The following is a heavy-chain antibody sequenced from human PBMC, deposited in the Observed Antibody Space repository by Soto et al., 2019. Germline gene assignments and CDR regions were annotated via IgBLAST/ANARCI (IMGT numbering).Heavy chain of an antibody. CDR3: ARGNYSSSPYYYYYYMDV. CDR1: GGSISDYY. Sequence: SETLSLTCTVSGGSISDYYWSWIRQPPGKGLEWIGYIYYSGRTYYNPSLKSRVTISVDTSKNQFSLKLSSVTAADTAVYYCARGNYSSSPYYYYYYMDVWGKGTTVTVSS. J-gene: IGHJ6*03. D-gene: IGHD6-6*01. V-gene: IGHV4-59*12. CDR2: IYYSGRT.